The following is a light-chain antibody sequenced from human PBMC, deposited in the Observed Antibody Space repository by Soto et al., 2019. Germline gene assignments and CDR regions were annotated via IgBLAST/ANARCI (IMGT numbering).Light chain of an antibody. J-gene: IGKJ4*01. CDR1: QSVSRY. CDR3: QQLNSFPLT. Sequence: EIVLTQSPGTLSLSPGERATLSCRAGQSVSRYLAWYQQRPGQAPRLLIYGASSRATGTLDRFSGSGSGTDFTLTISSLQPEDFATYYCQQLNSFPLTFGGGTKVEIK. V-gene: IGKV3-20*01. CDR2: GAS.